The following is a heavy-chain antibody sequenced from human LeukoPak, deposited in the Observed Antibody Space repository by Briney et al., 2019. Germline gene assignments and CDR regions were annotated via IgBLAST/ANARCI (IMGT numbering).Heavy chain of an antibody. D-gene: IGHD3-10*01. CDR3: AKVLWFGELSHFDY. CDR2: ISGSGGST. Sequence: GGSLRLSCAASGFTFSSYAMSWVRQAPGRGLEWVSAISGSGGSTYYADSVKGRFTISRDNSKNTLYLQMNSLRAEDTAVYYCAKVLWFGELSHFDYWGQGTLVTVSS. V-gene: IGHV3-23*01. CDR1: GFTFSSYA. J-gene: IGHJ4*02.